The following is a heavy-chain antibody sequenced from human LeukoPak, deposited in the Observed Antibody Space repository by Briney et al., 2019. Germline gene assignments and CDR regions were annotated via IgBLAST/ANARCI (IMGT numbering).Heavy chain of an antibody. J-gene: IGHJ4*02. D-gene: IGHD3-9*01. CDR1: GFTFDDYG. V-gene: IGHV3-20*04. Sequence: GGSLRLSCAASGFTFDDYGMSWVRQAPGKGLEWVSGINWNGGSTGYADSLKGRFTISRDNAKNTLYLQLNSLRAEDTAIYYCAATPRDDILTVVFDHWGQGTLVTVSS. CDR3: AATPRDDILTVVFDH. CDR2: INWNGGST.